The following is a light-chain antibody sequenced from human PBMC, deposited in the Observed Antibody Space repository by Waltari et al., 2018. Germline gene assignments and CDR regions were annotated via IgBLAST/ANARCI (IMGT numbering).Light chain of an antibody. CDR3: HQDYKSPYT. CDR2: GAT. CDR1: QSVSTFY. V-gene: IGKV3D-7*01. J-gene: IGKJ2*01. Sequence: EIVMKQFKDTLSLSPGERATLSCRASQSVSTFYVSWFQQKPGQPPRLLIYGATTRATGIPVRFSGSSSGTDFTLTITSLQPEDFAVYFCHQDYKSPYTFGRGTKLEIK.